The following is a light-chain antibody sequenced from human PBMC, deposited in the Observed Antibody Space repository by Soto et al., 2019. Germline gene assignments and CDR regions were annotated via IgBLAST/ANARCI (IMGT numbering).Light chain of an antibody. CDR3: QQYGSSPRT. J-gene: IGKJ1*01. CDR2: GAS. CDR1: QSVSSSY. V-gene: IGKV3-20*01. Sequence: ELVLTQSPGTLSLSPGERATLSCRASQSVSSSYLDWYQQKPGQAPRLLIYGASSRATGIPDRFSGSGSGTDFTLTISRLEPEDCAVYYCQQYGSSPRTFGKGTKVDIK.